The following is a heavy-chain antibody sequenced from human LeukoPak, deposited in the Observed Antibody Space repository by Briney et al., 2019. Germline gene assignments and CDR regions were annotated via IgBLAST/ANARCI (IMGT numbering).Heavy chain of an antibody. V-gene: IGHV3-48*01. D-gene: IGHD5-18*01. Sequence: GGSLRLSCAASGFTFSSYSMNWVRQAPGKGLEWVSYISSSSSTIYYADSVKGRFTISRDNSKNTLYLQMNSLRAEDRAVYYCAKSGDTAAIDYWGQGTLVTVSS. CDR1: GFTFSSYS. CDR2: ISSSSSTI. J-gene: IGHJ4*02. CDR3: AKSGDTAAIDY.